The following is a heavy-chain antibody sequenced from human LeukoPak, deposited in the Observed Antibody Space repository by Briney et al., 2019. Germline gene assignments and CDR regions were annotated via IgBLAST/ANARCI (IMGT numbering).Heavy chain of an antibody. CDR3: ARGRPGHYFDY. CDR1: GFTFSSYA. J-gene: IGHJ4*02. CDR2: ISGSGGIT. V-gene: IGHV3-23*01. Sequence: GGSLRLSCAASGFTFSSYAMSWVRQAPGKGLEWVSEISGSGGITYYADSVEGRFTISRDNSKNTLYLQMNSLRADDTAVYYCARGRPGHYFDYWGQGTLVTVSS.